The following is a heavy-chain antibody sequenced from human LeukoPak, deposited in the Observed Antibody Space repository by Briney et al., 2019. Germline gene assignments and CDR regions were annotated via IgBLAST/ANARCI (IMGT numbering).Heavy chain of an antibody. CDR1: GYSFTSYW. J-gene: IGHJ3*02. CDR3: ARYVDTAMATGAFDI. CDR2: IYPGDSDT. D-gene: IGHD5-18*01. Sequence: GEALKISFKGSGYSFTSYWIGWVRRMPGKGVEWMGIIYPGDSDTRYSPSFQGQVTISANKSISTAYLQWSSLKASDTAMYYCARYVDTAMATGAFDIWGQGTMVTVSS. V-gene: IGHV5-51*01.